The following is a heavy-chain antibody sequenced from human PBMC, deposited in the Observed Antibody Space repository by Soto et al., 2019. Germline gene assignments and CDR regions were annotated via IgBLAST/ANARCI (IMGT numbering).Heavy chain of an antibody. Sequence: ASVKVSCKASGYTFTNYAMHWVRQAPGQGLEWMGWINAGNGNTKYSQKFQGRVTITRDTSASTAYMELSSLRSEDTAVYYCARDGGHSYGPYNWFDPWGQGTLVTVSS. V-gene: IGHV1-3*01. CDR1: GYTFTNYA. CDR2: INAGNGNT. J-gene: IGHJ5*02. CDR3: ARDGGHSYGPYNWFDP. D-gene: IGHD5-18*01.